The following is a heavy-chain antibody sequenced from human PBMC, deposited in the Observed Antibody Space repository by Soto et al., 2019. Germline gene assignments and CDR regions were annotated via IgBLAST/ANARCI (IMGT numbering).Heavy chain of an antibody. Sequence: QVQLVQSGPEVKKPRSSVRVSCKTSGGTFRTSAISWVRQAPEQGLEWMGGIMPVFSTPDYAQKFQGRVTITADESTSTAYMELSSLRSEDTAVYQCARDKDRQQLGGNYYYSMDVWGQGTTVTVSS. CDR3: ARDKDRQQLGGNYYYSMDV. CDR2: IMPVFSTP. D-gene: IGHD3-3*02. J-gene: IGHJ6*02. V-gene: IGHV1-69*12. CDR1: GGTFRTSA.